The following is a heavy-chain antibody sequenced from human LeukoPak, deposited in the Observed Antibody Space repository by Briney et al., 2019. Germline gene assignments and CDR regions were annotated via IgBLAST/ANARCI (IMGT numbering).Heavy chain of an antibody. J-gene: IGHJ4*02. D-gene: IGHD1-1*01. Sequence: PSETLSLTCTVSGGSINSDYWTWIRQPPGKGLEWIGYIYYSGSTKYNPSLTSRVTISVDSSKNQFSLKLSSVTAADTAVYFCARTTLLGTQDYWGRGTLVTVSS. CDR3: ARTTLLGTQDY. CDR1: GGSINSDY. CDR2: IYYSGST. V-gene: IGHV4-59*01.